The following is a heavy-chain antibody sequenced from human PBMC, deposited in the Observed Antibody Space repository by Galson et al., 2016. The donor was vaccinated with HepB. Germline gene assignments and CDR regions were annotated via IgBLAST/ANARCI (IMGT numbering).Heavy chain of an antibody. CDR3: AREGCSGGSCYHY. CDR1: GYTFTTSY. V-gene: IGHV1-46*01. D-gene: IGHD2-15*01. CDR2: INPNDKNT. J-gene: IGHJ4*02. Sequence: SVKVSCKASGYTFTTSYIHWVRQAPGQGLEWMGIINPNDKNTSYARKFQGRVTMTRDTSTSTVYMELGSLRSDDTAVYYCAREGCSGGSCYHYWGQGTLVTVSS.